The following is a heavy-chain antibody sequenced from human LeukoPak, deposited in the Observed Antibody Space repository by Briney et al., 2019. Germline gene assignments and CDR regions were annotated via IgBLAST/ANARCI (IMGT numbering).Heavy chain of an antibody. CDR2: ASTYNGNT. J-gene: IGHJ5*02. CDR1: GYTFTSLG. D-gene: IGHD3-10*01. Sequence: ASVNVSCKTSGYTFTSLGINWVRQVPGQGLEWMGWASTYNGNTNYAQKFKSRVTLTTDTSTSTAYMELRSLRDDDTAFYFCARDHYYGSGTYSPWGQGTLVTVSS. V-gene: IGHV1-18*01. CDR3: ARDHYYGSGTYSP.